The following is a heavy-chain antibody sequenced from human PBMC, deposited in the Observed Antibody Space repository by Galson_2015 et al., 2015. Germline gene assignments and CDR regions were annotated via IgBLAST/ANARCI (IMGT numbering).Heavy chain of an antibody. D-gene: IGHD1-1*01. Sequence: SLRLSCAASGFPFSSYTMNWVRQAPGKGLQWVSSISGRSTFIYYSDSVKGRFTISRDNAKNSLYLQMNSLRGEDTAVYYCTRQLVIASGSPDSWGQGTLVAVSS. CDR3: TRQLVIASGSPDS. V-gene: IGHV3-21*01. CDR2: ISGRSTFI. CDR1: GFPFSSYT. J-gene: IGHJ4*02.